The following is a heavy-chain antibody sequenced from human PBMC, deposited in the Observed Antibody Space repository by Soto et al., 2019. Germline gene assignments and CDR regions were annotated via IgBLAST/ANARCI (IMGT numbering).Heavy chain of an antibody. CDR3: ASSSRIQLWTLRTQNYYYCGMDV. CDR2: IIPIFGTA. D-gene: IGHD5-18*01. Sequence: ASVKVSCKASGGTFSSYAISWVRQAPGQGLEWMGGIIPIFGTANYAQKFQGRVTITADESTSTAYMELSSLRSEDTAVYYCASSSRIQLWTLRTQNYYYCGMDVWGQGTTVTVSS. CDR1: GGTFSSYA. V-gene: IGHV1-69*13. J-gene: IGHJ6*02.